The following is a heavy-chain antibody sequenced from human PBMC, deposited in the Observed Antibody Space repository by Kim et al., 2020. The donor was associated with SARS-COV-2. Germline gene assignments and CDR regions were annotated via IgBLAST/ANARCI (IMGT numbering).Heavy chain of an antibody. CDR3: AREGELGTRYDTGAFDY. CDR2: ISYDGSNK. Sequence: GGSLRLSCAASGFTFSCYAMHWVRQAPGKGLEWVAVISYDGSNKYYADSVKGRFTISRDNSKNTLYLQMNSLRAEDTAVYYCAREGELGTRYDTGAFDYWGQGTRVTVSS. D-gene: IGHD2-2*01. J-gene: IGHJ4*02. V-gene: IGHV3-30*04. CDR1: GFTFSCYA.